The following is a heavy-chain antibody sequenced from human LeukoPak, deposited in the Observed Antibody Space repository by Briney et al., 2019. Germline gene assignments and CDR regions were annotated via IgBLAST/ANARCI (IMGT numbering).Heavy chain of an antibody. CDR1: GFTFSSYG. D-gene: IGHD1-26*01. CDR3: AKGTFGVGATYYFDY. CDR2: ISNDGSNK. J-gene: IGHJ4*02. V-gene: IGHV3-30*18. Sequence: PGGSLRLSCAASGFTFSSYGMHWVRQAPGKGLEWVAVISNDGSNKYYADSVKGRFTISRDNSKNTLYLQMNSLRAEDTAVYYCAKGTFGVGATYYFDYWGQGTLVTVSS.